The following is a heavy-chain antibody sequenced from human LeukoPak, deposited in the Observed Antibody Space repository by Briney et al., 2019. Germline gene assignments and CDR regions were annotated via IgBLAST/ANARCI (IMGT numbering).Heavy chain of an antibody. CDR2: IRGSGSST. CDR3: AKAGGLRVAALQGYFDY. J-gene: IGHJ4*02. CDR1: GFTFSSYA. V-gene: IGHV3-23*01. Sequence: GGSLRLSCAVSGFTFSSYAKNWVRQAPGKGLEWVSGIRGSGSSTYYADSVKGRFTISRDNSKKTLYLQMNSLRAEDTAIYYCAKAGGLRVAALQGYFDYWGQGTLVSVSS. D-gene: IGHD2-15*01.